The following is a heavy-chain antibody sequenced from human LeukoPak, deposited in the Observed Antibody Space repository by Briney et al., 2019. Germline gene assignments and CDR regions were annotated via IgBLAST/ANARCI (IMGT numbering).Heavy chain of an antibody. CDR1: GFTVSSNY. CDR3: AIDRSVGSYCSTTTLDMDV. CDR2: IYSCGST. J-gene: IGHJ6*03. Sequence: GGSLRLSCAASGFTVSSNYMSWVRQAPGKGLEWVSIIYSCGSTYYADSVKGRFTISRDNSKNTLYLQMNSLRAEDTAVYYCAIDRSVGSYCSTTTLDMDVWGKGTTVTVSS. D-gene: IGHD2-2*01. V-gene: IGHV3-66*01.